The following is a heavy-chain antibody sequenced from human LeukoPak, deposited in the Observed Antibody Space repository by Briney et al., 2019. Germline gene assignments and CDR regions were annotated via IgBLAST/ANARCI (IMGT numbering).Heavy chain of an antibody. CDR1: GFTFSSYG. V-gene: IGHV3-30*18. CDR2: ISYDGSNK. Sequence: GGSLRLSCAASGFTFSSYGMHWVRQAPDKGLEWVAVISYDGSNKYYADSVKGRFTISRDNSKNTLYLQMNSLRAEDTAVYYCAKDRTHITTVRGVMGYYGMDVWGKGTTVTVSS. CDR3: AKDRTHITTVRGVMGYYGMDV. J-gene: IGHJ6*04. D-gene: IGHD3-10*01.